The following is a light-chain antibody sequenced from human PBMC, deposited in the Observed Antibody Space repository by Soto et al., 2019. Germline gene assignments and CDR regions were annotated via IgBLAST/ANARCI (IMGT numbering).Light chain of an antibody. CDR3: SSYTSSSTLLYV. CDR2: DVS. V-gene: IGLV2-14*01. Sequence: QSALTQPASVSGSPGQSITISCPGTRRDVGGYNYVSWYQQHPGKAPKLMIYDVSNRPSGVSNRFSGSKSGNTASLTISGLQAEDEAEYYCSSYTSSSTLLYVFGTGTKVTVL. J-gene: IGLJ1*01. CDR1: RRDVGGYNY.